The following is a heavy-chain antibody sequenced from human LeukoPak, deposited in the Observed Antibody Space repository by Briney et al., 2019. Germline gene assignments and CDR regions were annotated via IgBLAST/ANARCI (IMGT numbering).Heavy chain of an antibody. V-gene: IGHV4-39*07. CDR3: ARVQRTYYYDSSGYYSQDYYFDY. J-gene: IGHJ4*02. Sequence: SETLSLTCTVSGGSISSSSYYWGWIRQPPGKGLEWIGSIYYSGSTYYNPSLKSRVTISVDTSKNQFSLKLSSVTAADTAVYYCARVQRTYYYDSSGYYSQDYYFDYWGQGTLVTVSS. CDR1: GGSISSSSYY. CDR2: IYYSGST. D-gene: IGHD3-22*01.